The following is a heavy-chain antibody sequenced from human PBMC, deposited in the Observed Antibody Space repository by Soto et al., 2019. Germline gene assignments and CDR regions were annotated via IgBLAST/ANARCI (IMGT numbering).Heavy chain of an antibody. V-gene: IGHV4-59*01. CDR1: GGSISSYY. Sequence: PSETLSLTCTVSGGSISSYYWSWIRQPPGKGLEWIGYIYYTANTTNYNPSLKSRVTISVDTSKNQFSLKLTSVTAADTAVYYCARHYDSSGYVDYWGQGTLVTVSS. D-gene: IGHD3-22*01. J-gene: IGHJ4*02. CDR2: IYYTANTT. CDR3: ARHYDSSGYVDY.